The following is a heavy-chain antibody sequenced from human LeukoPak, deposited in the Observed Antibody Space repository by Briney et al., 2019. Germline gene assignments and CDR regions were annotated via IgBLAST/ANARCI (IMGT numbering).Heavy chain of an antibody. V-gene: IGHV3-23*01. D-gene: IGHD2-2*01. J-gene: IGHJ4*02. CDR1: GFTFSSYA. Sequence: PGGSLRLSCAASGFTFSSYAISWVRQAPGKGLEWVSAISGSGGSTYYADSVRGRFTISRDNSKNTLYLQMNSLRAEDTAVYYCAKAQDEYCSSTSCYAGDYWGQGTLVTVSS. CDR2: ISGSGGST. CDR3: AKAQDEYCSSTSCYAGDY.